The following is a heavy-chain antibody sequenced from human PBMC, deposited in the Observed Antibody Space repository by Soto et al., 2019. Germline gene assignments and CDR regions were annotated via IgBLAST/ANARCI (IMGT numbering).Heavy chain of an antibody. Sequence: WGCLRLSCAASGFTFSSYSMNWVRQAPGKGLEWVSSISSSSSYIYYADSVKGRFTISRDNAKNSLYLQMNSLRAEDTAVYYCASCGGSGKRYYYYGMDVWGQGTTVTVSS. D-gene: IGHD1-26*01. CDR1: GFTFSSYS. CDR2: ISSSSSYI. CDR3: ASCGGSGKRYYYYGMDV. V-gene: IGHV3-21*01. J-gene: IGHJ6*02.